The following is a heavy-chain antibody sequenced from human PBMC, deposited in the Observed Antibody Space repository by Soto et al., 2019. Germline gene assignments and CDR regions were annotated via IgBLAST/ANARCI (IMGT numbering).Heavy chain of an antibody. D-gene: IGHD3-22*01. Sequence: SLRLSCVASGFTFDGYAMHWVRQVPGKGLEWVSGISWNGATMGYGDSVKGRFTISRDNTKNSLYLQMNSLRPEDTAFYYCAKDNGGYYDSSGNFEYWGQGTLVTVSS. J-gene: IGHJ4*02. CDR3: AKDNGGYYDSSGNFEY. CDR2: ISWNGATM. CDR1: GFTFDGYA. V-gene: IGHV3-9*01.